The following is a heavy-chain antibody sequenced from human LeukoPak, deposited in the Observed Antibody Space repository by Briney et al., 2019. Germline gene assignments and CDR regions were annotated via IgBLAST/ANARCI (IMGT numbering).Heavy chain of an antibody. J-gene: IGHJ4*02. CDR3: AKDLDYYGSGSYFLFDY. CDR2: ISGSGGST. CDR1: GFTFSSYA. Sequence: PGGSLRLSCAASGFTFSSYAMSWVRQAPGKGLEWVSAISGSGGSTYYADSVKGRFTISRDNSKNTLYLQMNSLRAEDTAVYYCAKDLDYYGSGSYFLFDYWGQGTLVTVSS. V-gene: IGHV3-23*01. D-gene: IGHD3-10*01.